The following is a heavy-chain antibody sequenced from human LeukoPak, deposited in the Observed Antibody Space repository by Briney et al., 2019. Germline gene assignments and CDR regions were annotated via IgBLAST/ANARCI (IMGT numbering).Heavy chain of an antibody. D-gene: IGHD2-15*01. CDR3: AKDVRYCSGGSCNDYYYYGMDV. V-gene: IGHV3-33*06. CDR2: IWYDGSNK. Sequence: GGSLRLSCAASGFTFSSYGMHWVRQAPGKGLEWVAVIWYDGSNKYYADSVKGRFTISRDNSKNTLYLQMNSLRAEDTAVYYCAKDVRYCSGGSCNDYYYYGMDVWGQGTTVAVSS. J-gene: IGHJ6*02. CDR1: GFTFSSYG.